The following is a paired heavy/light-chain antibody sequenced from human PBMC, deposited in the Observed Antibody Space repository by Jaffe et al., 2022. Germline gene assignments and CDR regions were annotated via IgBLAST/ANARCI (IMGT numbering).Light chain of an antibody. Sequence: EIVLTQSPGTLSLSPGERATLSCRASQSVSSSYLAWYQQKPGQAPRLLIYGASSRATGIPDRFSGSGSGTDFTLTISRLEPEDFAVYYCQQYGSSPPGITFGQGTRLEIK. CDR1: QSVSSSY. V-gene: IGKV3-20*01. CDR2: GAS. J-gene: IGKJ5*01. CDR3: QQYGSSPPGIT.
Heavy chain of an antibody. J-gene: IGHJ5*02. Sequence: QVQLQQWGAGLLKPSETLSLTCAVYGGSFSGYYWSWIRQPPGKGLEWIGEINHSGSTNYNPSLKSRVTISVDTSKNQFSLKLSSVTAADTAVYYCARGRRPPHRVGYSSSWYGSWFDPWGQGTLVTVSS. V-gene: IGHV4-34*01. CDR3: ARGRRPPHRVGYSSSWYGSWFDP. CDR2: INHSGST. D-gene: IGHD6-13*01. CDR1: GGSFSGYY.